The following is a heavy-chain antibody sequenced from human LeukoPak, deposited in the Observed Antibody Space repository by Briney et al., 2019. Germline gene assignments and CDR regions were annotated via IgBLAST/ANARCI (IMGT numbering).Heavy chain of an antibody. CDR1: GGSISRGGYY. J-gene: IGHJ3*02. CDR3: ARWGYLTVTTQTAFDT. Sequence: PSETLSLTCTVSGGSISRGGYYWSWIRQHPGKGLEWIGYIYYSGSAHYNPVLKSRVTISVDTSKNQFSLKLSSVTAADTAVYYCARWGYLTVTTQTAFDTWGQGTMVTVSS. CDR2: IYYSGSA. V-gene: IGHV4-31*03. D-gene: IGHD4-17*01.